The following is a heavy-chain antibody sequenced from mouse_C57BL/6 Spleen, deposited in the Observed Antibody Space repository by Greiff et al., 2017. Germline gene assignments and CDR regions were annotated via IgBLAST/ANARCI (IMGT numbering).Heavy chain of an antibody. J-gene: IGHJ3*01. CDR3: ARSEQSNPPWFAY. V-gene: IGHV1-85*01. CDR2: IYPRDGST. D-gene: IGHD2-5*01. CDR1: GYTFTSYD. Sequence: QVQLQQSGPELVKPGASVKLSCKASGYTFTSYDINWVKQSPGQGLEWIGRIYPRDGSTKYNEKFKGKATLTVDTSSSTAYMDLHSLTSEDSAVYFCARSEQSNPPWFAYWGQGTLVTVSA.